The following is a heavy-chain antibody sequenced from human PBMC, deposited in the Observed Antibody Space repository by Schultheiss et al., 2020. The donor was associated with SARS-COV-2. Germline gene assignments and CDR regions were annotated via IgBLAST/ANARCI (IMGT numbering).Heavy chain of an antibody. J-gene: IGHJ4*02. CDR2: VSWNGSRT. D-gene: IGHD6-6*01. CDR3: ARGGAARPSLDYDY. CDR1: GFTFSNSD. Sequence: GGSLRLSCAASGFTFSNSDMNWVRQAPGKGLEWVSGVSWNGSRTHYADSVKGRFTISRDNAKNSLYLQMNSLRAEDTAVYYCARGGAARPSLDYDYWGQGTLVTVSS. V-gene: IGHV3-19*01.